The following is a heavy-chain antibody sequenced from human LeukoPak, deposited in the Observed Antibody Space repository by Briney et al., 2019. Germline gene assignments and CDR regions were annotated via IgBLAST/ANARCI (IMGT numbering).Heavy chain of an antibody. CDR2: IYYSGST. D-gene: IGHD3-22*01. V-gene: IGHV4-39*01. J-gene: IGHJ4*02. Sequence: SETLSLTCTVSGGSISSSSYYWGWIRQPPGKGLEWIGSIYYSGSTYYNPSLMSRVTISVDTSKNQFSLKLSAVTAADTAVYYCARQTITMIDPYYFDYWGQGTLVTVS. CDR3: ARQTITMIDPYYFDY. CDR1: GGSISSSSYY.